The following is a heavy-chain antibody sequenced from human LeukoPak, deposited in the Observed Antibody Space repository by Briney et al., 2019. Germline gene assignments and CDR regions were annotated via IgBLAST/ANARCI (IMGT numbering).Heavy chain of an antibody. J-gene: IGHJ6*02. Sequence: GGSLRLSCAASGFTVSSNYMSWVRQAPGKGLEWVSVTYSGGSTYYADSVKGRFTISRDNSKNTLYLQMNSLRAEDTAVYYCARPIGIQLYYGMDVWGQGTTVTVSS. CDR2: TYSGGST. V-gene: IGHV3-53*01. CDR1: GFTVSSNY. CDR3: ARPIGIQLYYGMDV. D-gene: IGHD5-18*01.